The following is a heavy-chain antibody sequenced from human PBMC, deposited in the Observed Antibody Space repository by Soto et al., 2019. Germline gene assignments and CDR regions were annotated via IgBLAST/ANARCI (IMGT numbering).Heavy chain of an antibody. V-gene: IGHV3-33*03. Sequence: QVQLVESGGGVVQPGRSLRLSCAASGFTFSNYAMHWVRQAPGKGLEWVAIIYYDGSYTLYADSVKGRFTISRDNSKNPVYLQMNSLRAEDKAVYFCVTGLSKDWGQGTLVTVSP. CDR1: GFTFSNYA. J-gene: IGHJ4*02. CDR3: VTGLSKD. CDR2: IYYDGSYT.